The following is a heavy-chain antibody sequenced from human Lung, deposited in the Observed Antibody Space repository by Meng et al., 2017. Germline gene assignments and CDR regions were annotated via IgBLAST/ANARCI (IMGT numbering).Heavy chain of an antibody. CDR1: GGSFRGYY. D-gene: IGHD1/OR15-1a*01. J-gene: IGHJ2*01. CDR2: INHSGST. CDR3: ARPKQANWYFDL. Sequence: QAQLQQGGEGRLKPLDTRSLTGAVYGGSFRGYYWSWILQPPGKWLEWIGEINHSGSTNYNPSLKSRVTISVDTSKNQFSLKLSSVTAADTAVYYCARPKQANWYFDLWGRGTLVTVSS. V-gene: IGHV4-34*01.